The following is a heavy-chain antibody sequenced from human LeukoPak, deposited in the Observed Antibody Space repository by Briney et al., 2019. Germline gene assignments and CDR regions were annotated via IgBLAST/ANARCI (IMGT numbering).Heavy chain of an antibody. D-gene: IGHD6-13*01. CDR2: IIPILGIA. J-gene: IGHJ3*02. V-gene: IGHV1-69*04. Sequence: SVKVSCKASGGTFSSYAISWVRQAPGQGLEWMGRIIPILGIANYAQKFQGRVTITADKSTSTAYMELSSLRSEDTAVYYCARPLHQLDSSRVRVDAFDIWRQGTMVTVSS. CDR1: GGTFSSYA. CDR3: ARPLHQLDSSRVRVDAFDI.